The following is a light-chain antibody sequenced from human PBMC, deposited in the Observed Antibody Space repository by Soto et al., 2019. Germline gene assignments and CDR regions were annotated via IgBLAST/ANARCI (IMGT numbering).Light chain of an antibody. Sequence: QSVLTQPRSVSGSRGQSVTTSCTGTSSDVGGYNFVSWYQQHPGKAPKLMIYDVIKRPSGVPDRFPGSKSGNTASLTISGLQAEDEADYYCDSYTSSRAYVFGIGTKVTVL. CDR1: SSDVGGYNF. CDR3: DSYTSSRAYV. J-gene: IGLJ1*01. CDR2: DVI. V-gene: IGLV2-11*01.